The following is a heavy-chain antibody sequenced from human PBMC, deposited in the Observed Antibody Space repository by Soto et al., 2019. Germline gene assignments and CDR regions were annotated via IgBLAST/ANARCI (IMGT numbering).Heavy chain of an antibody. D-gene: IGHD3-10*01. J-gene: IGHJ4*02. CDR1: GGSISSYY. CDR2: IHYSRGT. Sequence: PSETLSLTCTVSGGSISSYYWSWIRQPPGKGLEYIGYIHYSRGTNYNPSLRSRVTISVDTSKNQLSLKLSSVTAADTAVYYCAKGDTNMVPDYWGQGTLVTVSS. V-gene: IGHV4-59*01. CDR3: AKGDTNMVPDY.